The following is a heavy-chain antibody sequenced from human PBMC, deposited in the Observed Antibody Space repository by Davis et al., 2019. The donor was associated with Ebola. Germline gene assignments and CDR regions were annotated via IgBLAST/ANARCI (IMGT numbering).Heavy chain of an antibody. CDR2: ISSDSDYI. Sequence: PGGSLRLSCAASGFTFSTYSMSWVRQAPGKALEWVSSISSDSDYIYYADSAKGRFTISRDNSKNTLYLQMNSLRAEDTAVYYCAKVGGSYPHHDYWGQGTLVTVSS. CDR1: GFTFSTYS. CDR3: AKVGGSYPHHDY. D-gene: IGHD1-26*01. V-gene: IGHV3-21*01. J-gene: IGHJ4*02.